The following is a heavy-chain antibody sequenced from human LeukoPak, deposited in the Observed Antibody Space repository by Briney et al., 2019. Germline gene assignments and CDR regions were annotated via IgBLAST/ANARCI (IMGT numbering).Heavy chain of an antibody. CDR2: IIPIFGTA. D-gene: IGHD1-14*01. Sequence: ASVKVSCKASGGTFSSYAISWVRQAPGQGLEGMGRIIPIFGTANYAQKFQGRVTITTDESTSTAYMELSSLRSEDTAVYYCARARQEPNWFDPWGQGTLVTVSS. J-gene: IGHJ5*02. CDR3: ARARQEPNWFDP. V-gene: IGHV1-69*05. CDR1: GGTFSSYA.